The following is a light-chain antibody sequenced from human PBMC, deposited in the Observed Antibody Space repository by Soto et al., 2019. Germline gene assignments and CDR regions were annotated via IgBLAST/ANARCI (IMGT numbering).Light chain of an antibody. CDR2: DVS. CDR1: SSDVGGYNY. Sequence: QSVLTQPRSVSGSPGQSVTISCTGTSSDVGGYNYVSWYQQHPGKAPKLMIYDVSKRPSGVPDRFSGSKSGNTASLTISGLQAEDEADYYCCSYAGSSGGVFGGGTKLTVL. V-gene: IGLV2-11*01. J-gene: IGLJ3*02. CDR3: CSYAGSSGGV.